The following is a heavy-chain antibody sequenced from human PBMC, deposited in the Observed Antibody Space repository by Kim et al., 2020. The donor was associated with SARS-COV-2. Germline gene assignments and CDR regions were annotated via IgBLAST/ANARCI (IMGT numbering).Heavy chain of an antibody. CDR3: ARQGAPYGSGSYDFDY. J-gene: IGHJ4*02. D-gene: IGHD3-10*01. Sequence: SLKRRVTISVDTSKNQFSLKLSSVTAADTAVYYCARQGAPYGSGSYDFDYWGQGTLVTVSS. V-gene: IGHV4-59*08.